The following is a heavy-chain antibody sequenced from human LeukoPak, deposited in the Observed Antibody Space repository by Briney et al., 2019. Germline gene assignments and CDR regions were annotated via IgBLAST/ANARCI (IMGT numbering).Heavy chain of an antibody. CDR3: ARRGISSAFDI. CDR1: GVSISSYY. D-gene: IGHD2-15*01. V-gene: IGHV4-59*08. J-gene: IGHJ3*02. Sequence: SETLSLTCTVSGVSISSYYWSWIRQPPGMGLEWIGYIYYSGSTNYNPSLKSRVTISVDTSKNQFSLKLSSVTAADTAVYYCARRGISSAFDIWGQGAMVTVSP. CDR2: IYYSGST.